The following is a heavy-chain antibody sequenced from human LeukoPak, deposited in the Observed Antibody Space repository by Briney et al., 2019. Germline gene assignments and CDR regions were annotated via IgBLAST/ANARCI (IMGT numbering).Heavy chain of an antibody. CDR3: ARDIAAAGYFDY. V-gene: IGHV3-53*01. D-gene: IGHD6-13*01. J-gene: IGHJ4*02. CDR2: IYSGGST. Sequence: GGSLRLSCAASGFTVSSNYMSWVRQAPGKGLEWASVIYSGGSTYYADSVKGRFTISRDNSKNTLYLQMNSLRAEDTAVYYCARDIAAAGYFDYWGQGTLVTVSS. CDR1: GFTVSSNY.